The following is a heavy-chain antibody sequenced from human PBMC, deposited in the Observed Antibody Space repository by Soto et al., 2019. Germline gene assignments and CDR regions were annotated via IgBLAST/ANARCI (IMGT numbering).Heavy chain of an antibody. V-gene: IGHV4-34*01. CDR2: INHSGST. D-gene: IGHD3-3*01. CDR3: AREEYYDFGSGYYGY. CDR1: GGSFSGYY. J-gene: IGHJ4*02. Sequence: SETLSLTCAVYGGSFSGYYWSWIRQPPGKGLEWIGEINHSGSTNYNPSLKSRVTISVDTSKNQFSLKLSSVTAADTAVYYCAREEYYDFGSGYYGYWGQGTLVTVSS.